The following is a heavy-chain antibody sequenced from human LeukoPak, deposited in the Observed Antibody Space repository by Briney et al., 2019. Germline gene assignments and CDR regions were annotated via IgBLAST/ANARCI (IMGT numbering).Heavy chain of an antibody. D-gene: IGHD3-22*01. CDR1: GFTFDDYA. V-gene: IGHV3-9*01. Sequence: GGSLRLSCAASGFTFDDYAMHWVRHAPGKGLEWVSGISWNSGSIGYADSVKGRFTISRDNAKNSLYLQMNSLRAEDTALYYCAKWHYSSGSWGQGTLVTVSS. CDR2: ISWNSGSI. J-gene: IGHJ4*02. CDR3: AKWHYSSGS.